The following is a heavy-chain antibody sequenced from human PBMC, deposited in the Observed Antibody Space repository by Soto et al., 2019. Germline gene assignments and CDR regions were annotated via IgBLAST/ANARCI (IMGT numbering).Heavy chain of an antibody. D-gene: IGHD3-3*01. V-gene: IGHV4-39*01. Sequence: SETLSLTCTVSGGSISSSSYYWGWIRQPPGKGLEWIGSIYYSGSTYYNPSLKSRVTISVDTSKNQFSLKLSSVTAADTAVYYCARRLNFWSAQGIGYFDYWGQGTLVTVSS. CDR2: IYYSGST. J-gene: IGHJ4*02. CDR3: ARRLNFWSAQGIGYFDY. CDR1: GGSISSSSYY.